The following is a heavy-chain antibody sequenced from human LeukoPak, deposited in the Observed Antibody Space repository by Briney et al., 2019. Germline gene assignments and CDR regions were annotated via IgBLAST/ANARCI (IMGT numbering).Heavy chain of an antibody. CDR3: AKALVRGDFDY. J-gene: IGHJ4*02. Sequence: GGSLRLSCAASGFTFSSFPMSWVRQAPGKGLEWVSGFSGRGDSTYYADSVKGRFTISRDSSKNTLYLQMNSLRAEDTAIYYCAKALVRGDFDYWGQGTLVTVSS. CDR2: FSGRGDST. D-gene: IGHD3-10*01. V-gene: IGHV3-23*01. CDR1: GFTFSSFP.